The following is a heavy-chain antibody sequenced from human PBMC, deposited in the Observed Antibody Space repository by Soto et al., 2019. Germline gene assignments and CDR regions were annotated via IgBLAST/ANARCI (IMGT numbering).Heavy chain of an antibody. J-gene: IGHJ5*02. V-gene: IGHV4-31*03. D-gene: IGHD1-26*01. CDR1: GGSISSGGYY. CDR2: IYFSGTT. Sequence: SETLSLTCTVSGGSISSGGYYWSWIRQYPGKGLDWIGYIYFSGTTYSNPSLKSRVTISLDTSKNQFSLKLSSVTAADTAVYYCARGRGVGNGFDPWGQGTLVTVSS. CDR3: ARGRGVGNGFDP.